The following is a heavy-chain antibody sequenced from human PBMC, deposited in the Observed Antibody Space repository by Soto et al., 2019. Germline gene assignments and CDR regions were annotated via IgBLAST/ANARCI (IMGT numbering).Heavy chain of an antibody. CDR2: IGPETGAT. J-gene: IGHJ4*02. D-gene: IGHD1-26*01. Sequence: ASVKVSCKASGYTFTGHYIHWVRQAPEQGPEWMGEIGPETGATRYAQKFQGRVTMTRDMSITTVYMELNNLSPDDTAVYYCGRGRSGQIVVFFWGQGTPVTVSS. CDR1: GYTFTGHY. CDR3: GRGRSGQIVVFF. V-gene: IGHV1-2*02.